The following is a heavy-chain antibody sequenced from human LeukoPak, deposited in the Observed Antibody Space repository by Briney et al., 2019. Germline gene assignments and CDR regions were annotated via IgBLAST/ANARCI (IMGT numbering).Heavy chain of an antibody. Sequence: GGSLRLSCAASGFTFSSYARSWVRQAPGKGLEWVSVISVTGGSTYYADSVKGRFTISRDNSKNTLFLQMNSLRAEDTAVYYCAKARIVVVIIDAFDIWGQGTMVTVSS. CDR2: ISVTGGST. CDR1: GFTFSSYA. J-gene: IGHJ3*02. D-gene: IGHD3-22*01. CDR3: AKARIVVVIIDAFDI. V-gene: IGHV3-23*01.